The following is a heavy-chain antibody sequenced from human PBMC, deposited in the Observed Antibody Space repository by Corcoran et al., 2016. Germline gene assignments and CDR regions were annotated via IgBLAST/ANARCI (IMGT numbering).Heavy chain of an antibody. CDR2: IYPGDSDT. D-gene: IGHD6-19*01. V-gene: IGHV5-51*01. CDR3: ARHTRSGVDV. CDR1: GYRFTTSW. J-gene: IGHJ6*02. Sequence: EVQLVQSGAEVKKPGESLKISCQGSGYRFTTSWIAWVRQMPGEGLESMGVIYPGDSDTRYSPSFQGQVTISADKSISTAYLQWSSLKASDSAMYYCARHTRSGVDVWGQGTPVTVSS.